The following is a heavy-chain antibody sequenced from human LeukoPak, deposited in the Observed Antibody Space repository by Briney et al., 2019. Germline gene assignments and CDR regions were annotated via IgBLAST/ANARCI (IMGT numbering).Heavy chain of an antibody. J-gene: IGHJ4*02. CDR2: ISSSSTI. Sequence: GGSLRLSCAASGFTFSSYSMNWVRQAPGKGLEWVSYISSSSTIYYADSVKGRFTISRDNAKNSLYLQMNSLRAEDTAVYYCARFIAAAGLDYWGQGTLVTVSS. D-gene: IGHD6-13*01. CDR3: ARFIAAAGLDY. CDR1: GFTFSSYS. V-gene: IGHV3-48*04.